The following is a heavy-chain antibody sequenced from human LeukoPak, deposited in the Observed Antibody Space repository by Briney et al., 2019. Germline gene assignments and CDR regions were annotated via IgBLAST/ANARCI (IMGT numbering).Heavy chain of an antibody. D-gene: IGHD3-3*01. Sequence: PGGTLRLSCAASGFTFDDYAMLWVRHAPGKGLEWVSLISWDGGSTYYADSVKGRFTISRDNSKNSLYLQMNSLRAEDTALYYCAKDMGYDGRSLDYWGQGTLVTVSS. J-gene: IGHJ4*02. CDR1: GFTFDDYA. CDR3: AKDMGYDGRSLDY. CDR2: ISWDGGST. V-gene: IGHV3-43D*03.